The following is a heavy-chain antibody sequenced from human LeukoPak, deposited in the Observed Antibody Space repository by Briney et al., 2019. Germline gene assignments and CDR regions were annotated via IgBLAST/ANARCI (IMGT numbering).Heavy chain of an antibody. CDR1: GGSISSSYYC. Sequence: RTSETLSLTCTVSGGSISSSYYCWGGIRQPPGKGLEWIGSIYYIGSTYYTPSLKSRLTISVDTSNNQFSLKLSSVTAADTAVYYCARYCTSTSCSLPYYYGLDVWGQGTTVTVSS. V-gene: IGHV4-39*01. D-gene: IGHD2-2*01. CDR2: IYYIGST. CDR3: ARYCTSTSCSLPYYYGLDV. J-gene: IGHJ6*02.